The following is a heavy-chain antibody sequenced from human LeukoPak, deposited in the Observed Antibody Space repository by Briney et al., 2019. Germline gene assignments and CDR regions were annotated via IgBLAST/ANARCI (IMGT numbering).Heavy chain of an antibody. D-gene: IGHD3-22*01. CDR3: ARSSGPIYYFDY. V-gene: IGHV3-21*04. J-gene: IGHJ4*02. CDR1: GFTFSSYS. CDR2: ISSSSSYI. Sequence: PGGSLRLSCAASGFTFSSYSMNWVRQAPGKGLEWVSSISSSSSYIYYADSVKGRFTISRDNAKNSLYLQMNSLRAEDTAVYYCARSSGPIYYFDYWGQGSLVTVSS.